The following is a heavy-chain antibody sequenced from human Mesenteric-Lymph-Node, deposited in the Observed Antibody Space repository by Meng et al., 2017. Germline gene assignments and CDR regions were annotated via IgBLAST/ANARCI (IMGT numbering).Heavy chain of an antibody. CDR3: TRGRGSGSYSLY. V-gene: IGHV3-49*04. D-gene: IGHD3-10*01. Sequence: GESLKISCTASGFTFGDYAMSWVRQAPGKGLEWVGFIRSKAYGGTTEYAASVKGRFTISRDDSKSIAYLQMNSLKTEDTAVYYCTRGRGSGSYSLYWGQGTLVTVSS. CDR1: GFTFGDYA. J-gene: IGHJ4*02. CDR2: IRSKAYGGTT.